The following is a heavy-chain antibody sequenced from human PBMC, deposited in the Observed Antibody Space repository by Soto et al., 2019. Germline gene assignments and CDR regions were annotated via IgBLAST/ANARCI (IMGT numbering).Heavy chain of an antibody. V-gene: IGHV3-30*18. Sequence: GGSLRLSCAASGFTFSSYAMSWVRQAPGKGLEWVALISYDGSNKYYADSVKGRFTISRDKSKNTLYLQMNSLRAEDTAVYYCAKDRGWSSADLDYRGQGTLVPVSS. CDR3: AKDRGWSSADLDY. CDR2: ISYDGSNK. D-gene: IGHD6-19*01. J-gene: IGHJ4*02. CDR1: GFTFSSYA.